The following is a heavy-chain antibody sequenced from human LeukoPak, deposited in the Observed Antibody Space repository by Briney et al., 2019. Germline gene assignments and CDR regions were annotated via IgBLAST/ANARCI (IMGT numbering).Heavy chain of an antibody. CDR2: ISWNSGSI. CDR3: AKDDCSSTSCQIDY. Sequence: GRSLRLSCAASGFTFDDYAMHWVRHAPGKGLEWVSGISWNSGSIVYADSVKGRFTISRDNAKNSLYLQMNSLRAEDMALYYCAKDDCSSTSCQIDYWGQGTLVTVSS. J-gene: IGHJ4*02. D-gene: IGHD2-2*01. CDR1: GFTFDDYA. V-gene: IGHV3-9*03.